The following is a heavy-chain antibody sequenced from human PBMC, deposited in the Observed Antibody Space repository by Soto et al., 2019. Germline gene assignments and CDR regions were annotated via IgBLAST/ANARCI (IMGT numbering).Heavy chain of an antibody. J-gene: IGHJ4*02. D-gene: IGHD3-10*01. V-gene: IGHV3-23*01. CDR1: GFTFSGYA. CDR3: AKFKAGTYEKYHFDY. CDR2: ITDDGVGT. Sequence: VQLLESGGGLVQPGGSLRLSCAASGFTFSGYAMSWVRQASGKGLEWVAGITDDGVGTYYADSVKGRFSISRDNSKNTLYLQMNGLRAEDTALYYCAKFKAGTYEKYHFDYWGQGTLVTVSS.